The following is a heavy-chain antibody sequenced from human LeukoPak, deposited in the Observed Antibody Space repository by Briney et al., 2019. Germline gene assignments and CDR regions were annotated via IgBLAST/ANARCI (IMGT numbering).Heavy chain of an antibody. D-gene: IGHD4-17*01. V-gene: IGHV4-39*07. Sequence: KPSETLSLTCTVSGGSISSSSYYWGWIRQPPGKGLEWIVSIYYSGSTYYNPSLKSRVTISVDTSKNQFSLKLSSVTAADTAVYYCARAAESDDYGDYDPPYTNWFDPWGQGTLVTVSS. CDR3: ARAAESDDYGDYDPPYTNWFDP. J-gene: IGHJ5*02. CDR1: GGSISSSSYY. CDR2: IYYSGST.